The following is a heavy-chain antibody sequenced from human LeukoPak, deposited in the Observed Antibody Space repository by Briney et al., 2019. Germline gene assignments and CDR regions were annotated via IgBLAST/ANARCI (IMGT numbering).Heavy chain of an antibody. CDR2: IYTSGST. D-gene: IGHD1-26*01. Sequence: SETLSLTCTVSGGSISSYYWSWIRQPAGKGLEWIGRIYTSGSTNYNPSLKSRVTMSVDTSKNQFSLKLSSVTAADTAVYYCACSGSYHDAFDIWGQGTMVTVSS. CDR3: ACSGSYHDAFDI. CDR1: GGSISSYY. V-gene: IGHV4-4*07. J-gene: IGHJ3*02.